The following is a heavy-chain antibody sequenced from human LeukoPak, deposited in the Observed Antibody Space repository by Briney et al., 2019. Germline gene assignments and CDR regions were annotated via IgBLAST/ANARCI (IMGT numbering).Heavy chain of an antibody. D-gene: IGHD2-15*01. CDR2: ISGSGGST. CDR1: GFTFSSYA. V-gene: IGHV3-23*01. J-gene: IGHJ3*02. Sequence: GSLRLSCAASGFTFSSYAMSWVRQAPGKGLEWVSAISGSGGSTYYADSVKGRFTISRDNSKNTLYLQMNSLRAEDTAVYYCAKWWVTWMRADDAFDIWGQGTMVTVSS. CDR3: AKWWVTWMRADDAFDI.